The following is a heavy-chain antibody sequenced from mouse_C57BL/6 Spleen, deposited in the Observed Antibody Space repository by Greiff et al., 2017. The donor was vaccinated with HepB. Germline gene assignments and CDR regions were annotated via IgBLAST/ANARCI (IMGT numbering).Heavy chain of an antibody. D-gene: IGHD2-3*01. CDR3: GRDGYFHFDY. J-gene: IGHJ2*01. CDR2: ISDGGSYT. CDR1: GFTFSSYA. V-gene: IGHV5-4*01. Sequence: EVQLVESGGGLVKPGGSLKLSCAASGFTFSSYAMSWVRQTPEKRLEWVATISDGGSYTYYPDNVKGRFTISRDNAKNNLYLQMSHLKSEDAAMYYCGRDGYFHFDYWGQGTTLTVSS.